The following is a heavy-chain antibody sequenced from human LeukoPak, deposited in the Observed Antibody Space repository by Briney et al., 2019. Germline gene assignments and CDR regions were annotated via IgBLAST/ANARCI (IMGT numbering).Heavy chain of an antibody. Sequence: SETLSLTCTVSGGSISINYWSWIRQPPGKGLEWIGYIYNSGSTNYNPSLKSRVTISVDTSKNQFSLWLSSVTAADTAVYYCARDRYYGGNVPKYFDCWGQGTLVTVSS. CDR1: GGSISINY. V-gene: IGHV4-59*01. J-gene: IGHJ4*02. CDR2: IYNSGST. CDR3: ARDRYYGGNVPKYFDC. D-gene: IGHD4-23*01.